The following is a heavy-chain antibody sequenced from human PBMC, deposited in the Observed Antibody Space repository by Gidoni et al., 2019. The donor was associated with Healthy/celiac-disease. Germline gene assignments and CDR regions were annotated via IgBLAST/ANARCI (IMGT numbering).Heavy chain of an antibody. CDR2: INAGNGTK. Sequence: QVQLVQSGAEVKKPGASVKVSCKASGYTFTSYAMHWVRQAPGQRLEWMGWINAGNGTKKYSQKFQGRVTITRDTSASTDYMELSSLRSEDTAVYYCARIFCSSTSCYLFGYFDLWGRGTLVTVSS. J-gene: IGHJ2*01. CDR1: GYTFTSYA. CDR3: ARIFCSSTSCYLFGYFDL. D-gene: IGHD2-2*01. V-gene: IGHV1-3*01.